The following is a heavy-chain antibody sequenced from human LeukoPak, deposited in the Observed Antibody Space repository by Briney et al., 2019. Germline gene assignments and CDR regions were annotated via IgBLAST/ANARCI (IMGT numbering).Heavy chain of an antibody. CDR3: AKPPGLRRLDP. V-gene: IGHV3-7*03. CDR1: GFTFSSYW. D-gene: IGHD5-12*01. J-gene: IGHJ5*02. Sequence: SGGSLRLSCAASGFTFSSYWMSWVRQAPGKGLEWVANIKQDGSEKYYVDSVKGRFTISRDNSKNTLYLQMNSLRAEDTAVYYCAKPPGLRRLDPWGQGTLVTVSS. CDR2: IKQDGSEK.